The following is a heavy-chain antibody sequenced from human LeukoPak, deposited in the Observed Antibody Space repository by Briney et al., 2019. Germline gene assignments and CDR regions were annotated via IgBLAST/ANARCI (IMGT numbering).Heavy chain of an antibody. CDR3: AKGSNGGFYYYYGMDV. V-gene: IGHV3-9*01. CDR2: ISWNSGSI. CDR1: GFTFDDYA. D-gene: IGHD2-15*01. Sequence: PGGSLRLSCAASGFTFDDYAMHWVRQAPGKGLEWVSGISWNSGSIGYADSVKGRFTISRDNAKNSLYLQMNSLGAEDTALYYCAKGSNGGFYYYYGMDVWGQGTTVTVSS. J-gene: IGHJ6*02.